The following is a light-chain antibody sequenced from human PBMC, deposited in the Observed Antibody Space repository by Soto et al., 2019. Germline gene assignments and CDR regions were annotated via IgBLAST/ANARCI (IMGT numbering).Light chain of an antibody. J-gene: IGLJ1*01. CDR1: SSDVGGYNY. CDR2: EVS. V-gene: IGLV2-8*01. Sequence: QSVLTQPPSASGSPGQSVTISCTGTSSDVGGYNYVSWYQQHPGKAPKLMIYEVSKRPSGVPDRFSGFKSGNTASLTVSGLQAEDEADYYCSSYAGSNKLGVFGTGTKLTVL. CDR3: SSYAGSNKLGV.